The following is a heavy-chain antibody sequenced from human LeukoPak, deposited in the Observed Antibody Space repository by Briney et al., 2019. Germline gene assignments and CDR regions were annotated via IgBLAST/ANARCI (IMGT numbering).Heavy chain of an antibody. V-gene: IGHV3-33*01. CDR3: ARDPSDYYGSGRRRTDNWFDP. CDR2: IWYDGSNK. D-gene: IGHD3-10*01. CDR1: GFTFSSYG. Sequence: GRSLRLSCAASGFTFSSYGMHWVRQAPGKGLEWVAVIWYDGSNKYYADSVKGRFTISRDNSKNTLYLRMNSLRAEDTAVYYCARDPSDYYGSGRRRTDNWFDPWGQGTLVTVSS. J-gene: IGHJ5*02.